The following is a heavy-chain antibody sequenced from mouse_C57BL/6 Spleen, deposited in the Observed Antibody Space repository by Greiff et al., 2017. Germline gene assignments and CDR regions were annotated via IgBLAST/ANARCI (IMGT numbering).Heavy chain of an antibody. CDR1: GFTFTDYY. V-gene: IGHV7-3*01. D-gene: IGHD1-1*01. CDR2: IRNKANGYTT. Sequence: DVMLVESGGGLVQPGGSLSLSCAASGFTFTDYYMSWVRQPPGKALEWLGFIRNKANGYTTEYSASVKGRFTISRDNSQSILYLQMNALRAEDSATYYCARWYSSSDYFDYWGQGTTLTVSS. J-gene: IGHJ2*01. CDR3: ARWYSSSDYFDY.